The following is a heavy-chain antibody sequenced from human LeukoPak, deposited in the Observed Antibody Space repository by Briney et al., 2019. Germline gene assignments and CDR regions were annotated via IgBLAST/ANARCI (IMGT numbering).Heavy chain of an antibody. CDR2: IDRDGVT. CDR3: ARENLEYGDYAIDY. V-gene: IGHV3-13*01. D-gene: IGHD4-17*01. Sequence: GGSLRLSCAASGFMSSKYDMHWVRQVTGKGLEWVSGIDRDGVTYYSGSVRGRFTTSRDNAKNSLDLQMNTLRAGDTGVYYCARENLEYGDYAIDYWGQGILVIVSS. J-gene: IGHJ4*02. CDR1: GFMSSKYD.